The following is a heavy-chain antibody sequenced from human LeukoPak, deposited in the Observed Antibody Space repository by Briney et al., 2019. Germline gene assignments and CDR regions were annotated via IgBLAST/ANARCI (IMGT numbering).Heavy chain of an antibody. Sequence: SKTLSLTCAVSGGSISSGGYSWSWIRQPPGKGLEWIGYIYHSGSTYYNPSLKSRVTISVDRSKNQFSLKLSSVTAADTAVYYCARASITMVRGDGAFDIWGQGTMVTVSS. D-gene: IGHD3-10*01. CDR3: ARASITMVRGDGAFDI. J-gene: IGHJ3*02. CDR1: GGSISSGGYS. V-gene: IGHV4-30-2*01. CDR2: IYHSGST.